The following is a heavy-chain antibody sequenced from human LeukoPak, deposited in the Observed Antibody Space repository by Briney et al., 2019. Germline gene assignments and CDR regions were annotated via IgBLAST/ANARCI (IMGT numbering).Heavy chain of an antibody. V-gene: IGHV4-31*02. CDR2: IYYSGST. J-gene: IGHJ4*02. D-gene: IGHD3-10*01. CDR3: AREPRITMVRGVIIGYFDY. Sequence: SWIRQHPGKGLEWIGYIYYSGSTYYNPSLKSRVTISVDTSKNQFSLKLSSVTAADTAVYYCAREPRITMVRGVIIGYFDYWGQGTLVTVSS.